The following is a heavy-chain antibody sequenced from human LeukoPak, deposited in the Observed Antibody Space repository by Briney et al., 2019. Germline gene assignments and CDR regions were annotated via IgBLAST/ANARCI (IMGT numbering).Heavy chain of an antibody. CDR1: GFTFSSYW. Sequence: GGSLRLSCAASGFTFSSYWMSWVRQAPGKGLEWVANIKQDGSEKYYVDSVKGRFTISRDNSKNTLYLQMNSLRAEDTAVYYCAKDPESGSLDYWGQGTLVTVSS. V-gene: IGHV3-7*01. CDR3: AKDPESGSLDY. J-gene: IGHJ4*02. CDR2: IKQDGSEK. D-gene: IGHD1-26*01.